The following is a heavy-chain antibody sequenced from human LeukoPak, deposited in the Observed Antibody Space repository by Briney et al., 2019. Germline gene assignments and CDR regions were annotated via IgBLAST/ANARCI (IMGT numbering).Heavy chain of an antibody. CDR1: GYTFTGYY. J-gene: IGHJ4*02. D-gene: IGHD6-6*01. CDR2: INPNSGGT. CDR3: ARDKQLVRRPGPIDY. Sequence: GASVKVSCKASGYTFTGYYMHWVRQAPGQGLEWMGRINPNSGGTNYAQKFQGRVTMTRDTSISTAYMELSRLRSEDTAVYYGARDKQLVRRPGPIDYWGQGTLVTVSS. V-gene: IGHV1-2*06.